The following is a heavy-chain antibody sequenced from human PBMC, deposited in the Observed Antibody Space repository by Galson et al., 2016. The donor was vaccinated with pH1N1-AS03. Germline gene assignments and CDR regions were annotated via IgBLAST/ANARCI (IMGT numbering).Heavy chain of an antibody. J-gene: IGHJ4*02. V-gene: IGHV3-23*01. CDR3: ARGHGDWKGNYLDY. Sequence: SLRLSCAASGFIFNKYAMTWVRQAPGKGLEWVSNLHGGGGSSYYADSVRGRFTIYRDNSGDTVYLQMNSLRVDDTAVYYCARGHGDWKGNYLDYWGQGTLVTVSS. CDR2: LHGGGGSS. D-gene: IGHD1-1*01. CDR1: GFIFNKYA.